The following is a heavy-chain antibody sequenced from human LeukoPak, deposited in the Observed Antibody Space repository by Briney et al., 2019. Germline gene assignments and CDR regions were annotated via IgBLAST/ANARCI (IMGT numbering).Heavy chain of an antibody. J-gene: IGHJ4*02. CDR1: GGSISSSSYY. Sequence: SETLSLTCTVSGGSISSSSYYWGWIRQPPGKGLEWIGSIYYSGSTYYNPSLKSRVTISVDTSKNQFSLKLSSVTAADTALYYCARGGGDSGYYYDYWGQGILVTVSS. CDR3: ARGGGDSGYYYDY. CDR2: IYYSGST. D-gene: IGHD3-16*01. V-gene: IGHV4-39*01.